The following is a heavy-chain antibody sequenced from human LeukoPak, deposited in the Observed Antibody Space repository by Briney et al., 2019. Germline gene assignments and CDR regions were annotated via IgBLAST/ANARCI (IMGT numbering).Heavy chain of an antibody. V-gene: IGHV3-23*01. CDR2: ISANGAKT. J-gene: IGHJ4*02. CDR3: AKGWSVTMVMAAPGD. CDR1: GFTLNSYA. Sequence: GGSLRLSCAASGFTLNSYAMSWVRQAPGKGLEWVSGISANGAKTYYADSVKGRFTISRDNSKNTQSLQMNSLRAEDTALYYCAKGWSVTMVMAAPGDWGQGALVTVSS. D-gene: IGHD3-10*01.